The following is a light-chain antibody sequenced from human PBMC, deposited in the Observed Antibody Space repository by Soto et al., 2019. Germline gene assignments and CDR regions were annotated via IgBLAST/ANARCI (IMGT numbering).Light chain of an antibody. J-gene: IGKJ2*01. V-gene: IGKV1-5*03. CDR2: KAS. CDR1: QSISSW. Sequence: DIHMTQSPSTLSASVGDRVTITCRARQSISSWLAWYQQKPGKAPKVLIYKASGLQSGVPSTFSGSGSGTEFTLTISSLQPDDFATYYCQQYNSYSRTFGQRTKLEIK. CDR3: QQYNSYSRT.